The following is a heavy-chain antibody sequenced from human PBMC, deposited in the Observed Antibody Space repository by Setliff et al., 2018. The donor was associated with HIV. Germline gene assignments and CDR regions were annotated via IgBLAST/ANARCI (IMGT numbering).Heavy chain of an antibody. Sequence: SETLSLTCTVSGGSISGGGYYWTWTRQYPGRGLEWIGYIYYSGTAYYKPSLRSRVTISVDTSMNQFSLNLNSVTAADTAVYYCARGQSSGVWGTSQNEFNIWGPGTMVTVSS. J-gene: IGHJ3*02. D-gene: IGHD3-16*01. CDR1: GGSISGGGYY. CDR3: ARGQSSGVWGTSQNEFNI. CDR2: IYYSGTA. V-gene: IGHV4-31*03.